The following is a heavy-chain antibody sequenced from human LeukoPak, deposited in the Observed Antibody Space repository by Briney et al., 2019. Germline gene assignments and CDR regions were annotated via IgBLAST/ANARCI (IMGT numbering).Heavy chain of an antibody. CDR3: ALSVTTVVTPVGAFDI. Sequence: ASVKVSCKASGGTFSSYAISWVRQAPGQGLEWMGRIIPILGIANYAQKFQGRVTITADKSTSTAYMELSSLRSEDTAVYYCALSVTTVVTPVGAFDIWGQGTMVTVSS. CDR1: GGTFSSYA. D-gene: IGHD4-23*01. J-gene: IGHJ3*02. CDR2: IIPILGIA. V-gene: IGHV1-69*04.